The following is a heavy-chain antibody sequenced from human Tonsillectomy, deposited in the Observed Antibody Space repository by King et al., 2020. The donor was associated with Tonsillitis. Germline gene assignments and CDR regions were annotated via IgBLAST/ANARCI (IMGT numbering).Heavy chain of an antibody. CDR3: AREGYSSGWSRCTLDY. Sequence: QLVQSGAEVKKPGASVKVSCKASGYTFTTSGINWVRQVPGQGLEWMGWISAYNGNTNYAQKLQDRVTMTTDTSTSTAYMELRSLRSDDTAVYYCAREGYSSGWSRCTLDYWGQGTLVTVSS. J-gene: IGHJ4*02. CDR2: ISAYNGNT. D-gene: IGHD6-19*01. V-gene: IGHV1-18*04. CDR1: GYTFTTSG.